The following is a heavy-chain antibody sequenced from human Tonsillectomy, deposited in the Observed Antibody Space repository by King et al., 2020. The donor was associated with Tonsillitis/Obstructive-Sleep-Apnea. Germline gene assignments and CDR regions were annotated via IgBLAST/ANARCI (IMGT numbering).Heavy chain of an antibody. CDR3: ARSIPGSCSSTRCYPDAFDI. V-gene: IGHV4-34*01. CDR1: GGSFSGYY. J-gene: IGHJ3*02. D-gene: IGHD2-2*01. CDR2: INHSGST. Sequence: VQLQQWGAGLLKPSETLSLTCAVYGGSFSGYYWSWIRQPPGKGLEWIGEINHSGSTNYNTSLKSGVTISVDTSKNQFSLKVSSVTAPDTGVYYCARSIPGSCSSTRCYPDAFDIWGQGTMVTVSS.